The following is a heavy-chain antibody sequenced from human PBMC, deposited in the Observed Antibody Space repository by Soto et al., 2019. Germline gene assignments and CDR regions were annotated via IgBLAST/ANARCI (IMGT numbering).Heavy chain of an antibody. CDR3: ARGDIVVVPSSILPLFSGMDV. D-gene: IGHD2-2*01. Sequence: EVQLVESGGGLVKPGGSLRLSCAASGFTFSSYSMNWVRQAPGKGLEWVSSISSSSSYIYYADSVKGRFTISRDNAKNSLYLQMHSLRAEDTAVYYCARGDIVVVPSSILPLFSGMDVWGQGTTVTVSS. V-gene: IGHV3-21*01. CDR2: ISSSSSYI. CDR1: GFTFSSYS. J-gene: IGHJ6*02.